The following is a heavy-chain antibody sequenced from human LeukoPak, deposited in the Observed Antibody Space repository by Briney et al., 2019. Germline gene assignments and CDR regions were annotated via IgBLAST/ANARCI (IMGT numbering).Heavy chain of an antibody. Sequence: PGGSLRLSCAASGFTFSSYAMSWVRQAPGKGLEWVSAISGSGGSTYYADSVKGRFTISRDNSKNRLYLQMNSLRAEDTAVYYCAKGVLTVTIHRQPFDYWGQGTLVTVSS. D-gene: IGHD3-3*01. J-gene: IGHJ4*02. CDR1: GFTFSSYA. V-gene: IGHV3-23*01. CDR3: AKGVLTVTIHRQPFDY. CDR2: ISGSGGST.